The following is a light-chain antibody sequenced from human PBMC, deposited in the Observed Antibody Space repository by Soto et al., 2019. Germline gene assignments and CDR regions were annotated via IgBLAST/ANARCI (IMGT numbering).Light chain of an antibody. CDR1: QGIRND. V-gene: IGKV1-17*01. Sequence: DIQMTQSPSSLSASVGDRVTITCRASQGIRNDLAWYQEKPGKAPKRLIYVASRLQNGVPSRFSGSGSGTEFTLTISSLQPEDSANYYCLQQNSYPLTFGGGTKVEIK. CDR2: VAS. CDR3: LQQNSYPLT. J-gene: IGKJ4*01.